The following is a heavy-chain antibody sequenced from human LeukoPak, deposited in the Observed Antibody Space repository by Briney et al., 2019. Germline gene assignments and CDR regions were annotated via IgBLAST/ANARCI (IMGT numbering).Heavy chain of an antibody. CDR1: DYIFSGHF. D-gene: IGHD6-13*01. CDR2: IDPNRGGT. CDR3: ARRPPMSAADNWLDP. V-gene: IGHV1-2*06. J-gene: IGHJ5*02. Sequence: ASVKVSCKASDYIFSGHFIHWVRQAPGQGLEWIGRIDPNRGGTSFAPKFQGRVTMTRDTSISTAYMEVTRLTSDDTAVYYCARRPPMSAADNWLDPWGQGTLVTVSS.